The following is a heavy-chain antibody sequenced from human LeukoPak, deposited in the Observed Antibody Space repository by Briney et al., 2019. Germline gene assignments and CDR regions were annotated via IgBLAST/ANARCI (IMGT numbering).Heavy chain of an antibody. CDR2: IKEDGSDK. V-gene: IGHV3-7*01. J-gene: IGHJ6*04. Sequence: GGSLRLSCLASGFTFSNSWMTWVRQAPGRGLEWVANIKEDGSDKQYVDSVRGRFTISRDNAKNSVSLQMDGLRAEDTAVYHCVRETDVWSGPGIGRPLDVWGKGTTVTVSS. CDR1: GFTFSNSW. D-gene: IGHD3-3*01. CDR3: VRETDVWSGPGIGRPLDV.